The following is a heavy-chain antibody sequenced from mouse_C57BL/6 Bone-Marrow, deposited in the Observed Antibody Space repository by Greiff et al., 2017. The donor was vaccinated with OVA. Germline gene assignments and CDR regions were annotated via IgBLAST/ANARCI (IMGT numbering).Heavy chain of an antibody. J-gene: IGHJ2*01. V-gene: IGHV1-50*01. CDR3: ARWGDY. CDR1: GYTFTSYW. Sequence: QVQLQQPGAELVKPGASVKLSCKASGYTFTSYWMQWVKQRPGQGLEWIGEIDPSDSYTNYNQKFKGKATLTVDTSSSTAYMRLSSLTSEDSAVYYCARWGDYWGQGTTLTVSS. CDR2: IDPSDSYT.